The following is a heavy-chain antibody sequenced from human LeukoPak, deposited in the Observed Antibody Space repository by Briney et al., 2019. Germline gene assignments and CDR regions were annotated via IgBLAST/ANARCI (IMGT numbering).Heavy chain of an antibody. J-gene: IGHJ6*02. D-gene: IGHD6-13*01. CDR1: GFTFSSYD. V-gene: IGHV3-13*01. Sequence: GGSLRLSCAASGFTFSSYDMHWVRQATGKGLEWVSAIGTAGDTYYPGSVKGRFTISRENAKNSLYLKMNSLRAGDTALYYCARARSSSWFDNYYYYGMDVWGQGTTVTVSS. CDR2: IGTAGDT. CDR3: ARARSSSWFDNYYYYGMDV.